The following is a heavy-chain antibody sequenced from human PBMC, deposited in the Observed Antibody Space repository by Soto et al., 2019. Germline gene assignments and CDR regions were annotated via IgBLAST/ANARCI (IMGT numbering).Heavy chain of an antibody. CDR1: GYTFTSNW. Sequence: PGESLKISCKGSGYTFTSNWIGWVRQMPGKGLEWMGIIYPGDSETRYSPSFQGQVTISADKSINTAYLQWSSLKASDTAIYYCARTFGGHLYSIDFSGQATLVTVSS. CDR2: IYPGDSET. CDR3: ARTFGGHLYSIDF. J-gene: IGHJ4*02. V-gene: IGHV5-51*01. D-gene: IGHD3-16*01.